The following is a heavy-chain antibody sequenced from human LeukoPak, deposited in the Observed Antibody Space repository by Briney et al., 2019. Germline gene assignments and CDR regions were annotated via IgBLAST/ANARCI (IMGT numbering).Heavy chain of an antibody. J-gene: IGHJ4*02. CDR3: ARAGITMIVVVIIQGFDY. CDR2: IKHGGST. CDR1: GDSISSGHW. D-gene: IGHD3-22*01. V-gene: IGHV4-4*02. Sequence: SETLSLTCAVSGDSISSGHWWSWVRQPPGKGLEWIGEIKHGGSTYYNPSLKSRVTISVDTSKNQFSLKLSSVTAADTAVYYCARAGITMIVVVIIQGFDYWGQGTLVTVSS.